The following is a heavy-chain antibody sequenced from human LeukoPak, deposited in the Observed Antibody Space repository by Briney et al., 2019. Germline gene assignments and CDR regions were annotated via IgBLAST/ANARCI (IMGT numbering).Heavy chain of an antibody. V-gene: IGHV4-59*12. CDR2: IYYSGST. CDR3: ARVATMIVVANAAFDP. D-gene: IGHD3-22*01. Sequence: MTSETLSLTCTVSGGSISSYYWSWIRQPPGKGLEWIGYIYYSGSTNYNPSLKSRVTISVDTSKNQFSLKLSSVTAADTAVYYCARVATMIVVANAAFDPWGQGTLVTVSS. CDR1: GGSISSYY. J-gene: IGHJ5*02.